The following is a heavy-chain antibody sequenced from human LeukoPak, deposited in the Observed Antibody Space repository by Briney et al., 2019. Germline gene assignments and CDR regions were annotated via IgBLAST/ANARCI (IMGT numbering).Heavy chain of an antibody. J-gene: IGHJ4*02. CDR1: GFAFNSYG. Sequence: GGSLRLSCAASGFAFNSYGMHWVRQAPGKGLEWLAIISHDGSNTYYADSVKGRFTISRDNSKNTLYLQMNSLRAEDTAVYYCARGPSGYHNTGGQGTLVTVSS. CDR2: ISHDGSNT. CDR3: ARGPSGYHNT. V-gene: IGHV3-30*03. D-gene: IGHD5-12*01.